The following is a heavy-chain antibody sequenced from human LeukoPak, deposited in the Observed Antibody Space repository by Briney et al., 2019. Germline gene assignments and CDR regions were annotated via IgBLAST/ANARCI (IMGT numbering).Heavy chain of an antibody. CDR2: ISAYNGNT. J-gene: IGHJ4*02. Sequence: ASVKVSCKASGCTFTSYGISWVRQAPGQGLEWMGWISAYNGNTNYAQKLQGRVTMTTDTSTSTAYMELRSLRSDDTAVYYCARVVRGVIITPGDYWGQGTLVTVSS. V-gene: IGHV1-18*01. D-gene: IGHD3-10*01. CDR1: GCTFTSYG. CDR3: ARVVRGVIITPGDY.